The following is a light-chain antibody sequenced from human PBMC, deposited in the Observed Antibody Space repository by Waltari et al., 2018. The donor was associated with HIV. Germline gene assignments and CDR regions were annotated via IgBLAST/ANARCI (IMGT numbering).Light chain of an antibody. CDR2: GNN. V-gene: IGLV1-40*01. CDR1: SSHIGAGFD. Sequence: QSVLTQPPSLSGAPGQRVIISCTGSSSHIGAGFDVHWYQQLPGTAPKLLIYGNNNRPSGVPDRFSGSKSGTSASLANTGLQAEDEADYYCQSYDSSLNTYVFGSGTKVTVL. CDR3: QSYDSSLNTYV. J-gene: IGLJ1*01.